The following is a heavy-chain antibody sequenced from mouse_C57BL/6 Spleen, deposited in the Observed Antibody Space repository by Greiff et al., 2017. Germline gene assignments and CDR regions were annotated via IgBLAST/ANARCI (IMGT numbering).Heavy chain of an antibody. V-gene: IGHV1-64*01. D-gene: IGHD2-4*01. J-gene: IGHJ1*03. CDR2: IHPNSGST. Sequence: VQLQQPGAELVKPGASVKLSCKASGYTFTSYWMHWVKQRPGQGLEWIGMIHPNSGSTNYNEKFKSKATLTVDKSSSTAYMQLSSLTSEDSAVYYCAREIYDYDDGNWYFDVWGTGTTVTVSS. CDR1: GYTFTSYW. CDR3: AREIYDYDDGNWYFDV.